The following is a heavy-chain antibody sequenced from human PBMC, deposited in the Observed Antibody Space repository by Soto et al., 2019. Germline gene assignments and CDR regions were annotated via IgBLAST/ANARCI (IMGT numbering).Heavy chain of an antibody. J-gene: IGHJ4*02. CDR1: GFAVSSKY. CDR2: IYGGGTT. D-gene: IGHD6-19*01. Sequence: EVQLVESGGGLIQPGGSLRLSCAASGFAVSSKYMTWVRQAPGKGLEWVSVIYGGGTTYYADSVKGRFTISRDTSKNTLYHQMNSLRAEDTAVYYCVQTTGWPGFDFWGPGTLVTVSS. V-gene: IGHV3-53*01. CDR3: VQTTGWPGFDF.